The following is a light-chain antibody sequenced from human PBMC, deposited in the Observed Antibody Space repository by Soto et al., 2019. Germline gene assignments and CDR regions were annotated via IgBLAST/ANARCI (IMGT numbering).Light chain of an antibody. J-gene: IGKJ2*01. Sequence: EMVMTQFPATLSVSPGERATLSCGASQSVSSKLVWYQQKPSQAPRLLFCGASTRANGIPGRFSASGSGTEFTLTISSLQPEDLAVYYCLQYKNWPYTFGQGTKVEIK. CDR1: QSVSSK. V-gene: IGKV3-15*01. CDR3: LQYKNWPYT. CDR2: GAS.